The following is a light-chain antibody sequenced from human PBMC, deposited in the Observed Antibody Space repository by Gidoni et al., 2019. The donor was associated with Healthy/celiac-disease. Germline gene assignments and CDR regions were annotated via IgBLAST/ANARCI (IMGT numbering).Light chain of an antibody. Sequence: QSARTQPASVSGSPGQSIPLSCTGTSSDVGSYNLGSWYQQHPGKAPKLMIYEGSKRPSGVSNRFSGSKSGNTASLTISGLQAEDEADYYCCSYAGSNVVFGGGTKLTVL. CDR3: CSYAGSNVV. V-gene: IGLV2-23*01. CDR2: EGS. J-gene: IGLJ2*01. CDR1: SSDVGSYNL.